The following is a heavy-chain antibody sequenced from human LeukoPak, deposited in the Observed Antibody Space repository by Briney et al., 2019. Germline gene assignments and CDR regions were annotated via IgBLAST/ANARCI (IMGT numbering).Heavy chain of an antibody. CDR1: GGSISSGGYY. Sequence: TSETLSLTCTVSGGSISSGGYYWSWIRQHPGKGLEWIGYIYYSGSTYYNPSLKSRVTISVDTSNNQVSLKLSSVTAADTAVYYCARAPTPLIVVVPAAIPPVVYFDYWGQGTLVTVSS. CDR3: ARAPTPLIVVVPAAIPPVVYFDY. V-gene: IGHV4-31*03. J-gene: IGHJ4*02. CDR2: IYYSGST. D-gene: IGHD2-2*02.